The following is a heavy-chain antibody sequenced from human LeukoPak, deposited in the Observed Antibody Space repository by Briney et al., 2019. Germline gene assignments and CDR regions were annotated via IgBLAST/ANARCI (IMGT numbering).Heavy chain of an antibody. Sequence: GGSLRLSCAASGFTFSSYAMSWVRQAPGKGLEWVSVIYSGGNTYYADSVKGRFTISRDSSNNTLYLQVNSLRAEDTAVYYCATCRDGYNFLDYWGQGTLVTVSS. CDR2: IYSGGNT. CDR1: GFTFSSYA. V-gene: IGHV3-53*01. CDR3: ATCRDGYNFLDY. J-gene: IGHJ4*02. D-gene: IGHD5-24*01.